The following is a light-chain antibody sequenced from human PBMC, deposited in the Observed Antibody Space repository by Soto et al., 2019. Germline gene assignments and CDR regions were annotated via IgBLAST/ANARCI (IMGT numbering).Light chain of an antibody. J-gene: IGKJ1*01. CDR3: QKYNAAPRT. V-gene: IGKV1-27*01. CDR1: QGISEY. Sequence: DIQVTQSPTSLSASAGETVTLTCRTSQGISEYSSWYQQRPGKVPKLLLYDASILQSAVPSRFSGRGSGTRFTLTISSLQPEDFATYYCQKYNAAPRTFGQGTNVEIK. CDR2: DAS.